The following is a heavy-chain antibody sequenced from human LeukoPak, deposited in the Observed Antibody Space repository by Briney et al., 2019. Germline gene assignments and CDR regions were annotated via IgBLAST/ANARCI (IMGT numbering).Heavy chain of an antibody. D-gene: IGHD3-10*01. CDR1: GFTFDDYA. V-gene: IGHV3-43*02. CDR3: AKDFDHRTRLLTYAFDI. CDR2: ISGDGGST. J-gene: IGHJ3*02. Sequence: TGGSLRLSCAASGFTFDDYAMHWVRQAPGKGLEWVSLISGDGGSTYYADSVKGRFTISRDNSKNSLYLQMNSLRTEDTALYYCAKDFDHRTRLLTYAFDIWGQGTMVTVSS.